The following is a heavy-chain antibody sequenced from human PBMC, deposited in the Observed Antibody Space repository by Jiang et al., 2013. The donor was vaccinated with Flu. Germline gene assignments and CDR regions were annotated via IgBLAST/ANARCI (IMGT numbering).Heavy chain of an antibody. Sequence: GAEVKKPGASVMLSCKASGYTFSNYGFSWVRQAPGQRLEWMGWISAYNGNTNFEQKFQGRISMTTDISTSTAYMELRSLRSDDTAVYYCARDGYYDGSGYYYFKYTGMDVWGQGTAVTVSS. CDR2: ISAYNGNT. D-gene: IGHD3-22*01. V-gene: IGHV1-18*01. J-gene: IGHJ6*02. CDR3: ARDGYYDGSGYYYFKYTGMDV. CDR1: GYTFSNYG.